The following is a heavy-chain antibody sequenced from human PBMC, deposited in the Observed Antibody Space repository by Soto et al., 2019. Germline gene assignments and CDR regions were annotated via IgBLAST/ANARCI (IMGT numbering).Heavy chain of an antibody. J-gene: IGHJ4*02. CDR3: ARGPTSSIAAADDY. CDR1: GFTFSDYY. D-gene: IGHD6-13*01. V-gene: IGHV3-11*06. CDR2: ISSSSSYT. Sequence: PGGSLRLSCAASGFTFSDYYMCWIRQAPGKGLEWVSYISSSSSYTNYADSVKGRFTISRNNAKNSLYLQMNSLRAEDTAVYYCARGPTSSIAAADDYWGQGTLVTVSS.